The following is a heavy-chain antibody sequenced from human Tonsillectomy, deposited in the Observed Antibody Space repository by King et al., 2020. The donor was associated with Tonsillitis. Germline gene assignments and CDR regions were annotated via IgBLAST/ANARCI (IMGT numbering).Heavy chain of an antibody. V-gene: IGHV1-2*02. Sequence: QLVQSGAEVKKPGASVKVSCKASGYSLIGYYIHWVRQAPGQGLEWMGWINPNSADTNYLERFQGRVTMTRDTSINTAYMELSRLRSDDTAVYYCAGDRGGMLRYGMDVGGEGAAVTVS. CDR1: GYSLIGYY. CDR3: AGDRGGMLRYGMDV. CDR2: INPNSADT. J-gene: IGHJ6*02. D-gene: IGHD1-1*01.